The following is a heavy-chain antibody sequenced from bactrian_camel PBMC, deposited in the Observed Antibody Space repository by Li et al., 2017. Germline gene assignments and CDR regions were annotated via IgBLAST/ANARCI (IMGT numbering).Heavy chain of an antibody. CDR1: GYTYSPIA. V-gene: IGHV3S35*01. D-gene: IGHD2*01. Sequence: VQLVESGGGSVQPGGSLRLSCTASGYTYSPIAMGWFRQAPGKEREGVAYLWTYTHDAYYGDSAKGRFTISRDSAKNTVHLQMNRLKPDDTAMYYCAAGQCDGILADKASFNYWGQGTQVTVS. CDR2: LWTYTHDA. J-gene: IGHJ4*01. CDR3: AAGQCDGILADKASFNY.